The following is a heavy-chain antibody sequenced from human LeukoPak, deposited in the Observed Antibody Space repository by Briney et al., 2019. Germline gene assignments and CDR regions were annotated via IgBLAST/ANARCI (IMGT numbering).Heavy chain of an antibody. V-gene: IGHV4-39*01. CDR1: GGSIGLTTYY. CDR2: SYFGESA. Sequence: SETLSLTCTVSGGSIGLTTYYWAWIRQPPGKGLEWIGTSYFGESANYVPSLKSRVTISVDTSKNQFSLTLTSVTAADTALYFCAGNYGGPTYFDYWGQGILVSVSS. D-gene: IGHD4-23*01. J-gene: IGHJ4*02. CDR3: AGNYGGPTYFDY.